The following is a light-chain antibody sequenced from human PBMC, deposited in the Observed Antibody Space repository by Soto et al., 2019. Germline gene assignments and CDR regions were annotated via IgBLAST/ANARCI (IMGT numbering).Light chain of an antibody. CDR3: QQHSDPPPSYT. J-gene: IGKJ2*01. Sequence: EIVLTQSPGTLSLSPGDTATLSCRASQSVRNNFLSWYQQKPVQAPRLLMYLASTRATGIPDRFSGSGSGTDFTLTISRMKPEDFAVYYCQQHSDPPPSYTFGQGTKLEIK. V-gene: IGKV3-20*01. CDR2: LAS. CDR1: QSVRNNF.